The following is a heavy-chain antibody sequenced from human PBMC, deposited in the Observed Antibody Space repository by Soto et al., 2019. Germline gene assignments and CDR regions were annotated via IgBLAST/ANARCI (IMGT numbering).Heavy chain of an antibody. CDR1: GGSISGGAYH. CDR2: IYDSGT. CDR3: DAGSCSSRGVYVFDP. D-gene: IGHD2-2*03. Sequence: PAETLSLTCTVSGGSISGGAYHWSWIRQPPGKGLEWVGYIYDSGTYHNPSLKSGVIISVDTSKNQFSLQLSTVTAADTAVYYWDAGSCSSRGVYVFDPWGQGTLVTVSS. V-gene: IGHV4-30-4*01. J-gene: IGHJ5*02.